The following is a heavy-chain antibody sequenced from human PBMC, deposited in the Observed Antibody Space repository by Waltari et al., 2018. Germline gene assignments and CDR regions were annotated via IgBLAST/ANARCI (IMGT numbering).Heavy chain of an antibody. D-gene: IGHD3-10*01. Sequence: EVQLVESGGGLVQPGGSLRLSCAASVFTFGSSELNWVRQAPVKGLEWVSYISSGGTNMFYAESVKGRFTISRDNAKNSLYLHMNSLRVEDTAVYYCARERSVTGKGNLDYWGQGTLVTVSS. V-gene: IGHV3-48*03. CDR1: VFTFGSSE. CDR2: ISSGGTNM. J-gene: IGHJ4*02. CDR3: ARERSVTGKGNLDY.